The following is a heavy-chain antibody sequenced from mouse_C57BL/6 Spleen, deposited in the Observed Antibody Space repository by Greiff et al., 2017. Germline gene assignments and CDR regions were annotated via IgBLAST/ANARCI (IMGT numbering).Heavy chain of an antibody. V-gene: IGHV1-15*01. CDR1: GYTFTDYE. J-gene: IGHJ3*01. CDR2: IDPETGGT. CDR3: TGLGRAWFAY. Sequence: VQRVESGAELVRPGASVTLSCTASGYTFTDYEMHWVRQTPVHGLEWIGAIDPETGGTAYNQKFKGKAILTADKSASTAYMELRSLTSEDSAVYYCTGLGRAWFAYWGQGTLVTVSA. D-gene: IGHD4-1*01.